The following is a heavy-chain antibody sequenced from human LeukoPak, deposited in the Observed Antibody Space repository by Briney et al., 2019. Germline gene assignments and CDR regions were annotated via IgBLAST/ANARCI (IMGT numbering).Heavy chain of an antibody. CDR2: ISYDGSNK. CDR1: GFTFSSYA. V-gene: IGHV3-30*04. J-gene: IGHJ4*02. CDR3: ARGEGITMVRGVII. D-gene: IGHD3-10*01. Sequence: GGSLRLSCAASGFTFSSYAMHWVRQAPGKGLEWVAVISYDGSNKYYADSVKGRFTISRDNSKNTLYLQMNSLRAEDTAVYYCARGEGITMVRGVIIWGQGTLVTVSS.